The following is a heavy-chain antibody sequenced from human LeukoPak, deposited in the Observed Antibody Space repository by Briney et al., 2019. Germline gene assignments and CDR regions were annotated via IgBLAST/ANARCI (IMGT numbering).Heavy chain of an antibody. CDR2: IYYSGST. D-gene: IGHD1-26*01. V-gene: IGHV4-39*01. J-gene: IGHJ4*02. CDR3: ARHAVGATFDY. Sequence: SETLSLTCTVSGGSISSSSYYWGWLRQPPGKGLEWIGSIYYSGSTYYNPSLKSRVTVSVDTSKNQFSLKLSSGTAADTAVYYCARHAVGATFDYWGQGTLVTVSS. CDR1: GGSISSSSYY.